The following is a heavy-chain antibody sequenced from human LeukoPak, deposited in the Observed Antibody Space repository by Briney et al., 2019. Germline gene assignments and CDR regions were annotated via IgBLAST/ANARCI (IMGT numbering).Heavy chain of an antibody. J-gene: IGHJ4*02. CDR1: GFTFGDYA. Sequence: GGSLRLSCTASGFTFGDYAMSWVRRAPGKGLEWVGFIRSKAYGGTTEYAASVKGRFTISRDDSKSIAYLQMNSLKTEDTAVYYCTRGGDYYDSSGHFDYWGQGTLVTVSS. D-gene: IGHD3-22*01. CDR3: TRGGDYYDSSGHFDY. CDR2: IRSKAYGGTT. V-gene: IGHV3-49*04.